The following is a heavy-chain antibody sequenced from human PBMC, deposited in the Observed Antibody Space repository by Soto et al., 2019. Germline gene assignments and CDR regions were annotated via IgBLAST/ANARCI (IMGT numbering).Heavy chain of an antibody. D-gene: IGHD3-22*01. CDR1: GYTFTSYG. CDR2: ISAYTGNT. V-gene: IGHV1-18*01. CDR3: ARSPYYYDSSGYLDY. Sequence: QVQLVQSGAEVKKPGASVKVSCKASGYTFTSYGISWVRQAPGQGLEWMGWISAYTGNTNYAQKLQGRVTMTTDTSTSTAYMELRSLRSDDTAVYYCARSPYYYDSSGYLDYWGQGTLVTVSS. J-gene: IGHJ4*02.